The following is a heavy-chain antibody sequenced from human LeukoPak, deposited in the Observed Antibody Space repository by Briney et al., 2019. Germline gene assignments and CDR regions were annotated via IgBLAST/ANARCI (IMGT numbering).Heavy chain of an antibody. D-gene: IGHD3-10*01. Sequence: GRSLRLSCAASGFTFSSYGMHWVRQAPGKGLEWVAVISYDGSNKYYADSVKGRFTISRDNSKNTLYLQMNSLRAEDTAVYYCAKDQDAKFMVRGVFDYWGQGTLVTVSS. V-gene: IGHV3-30*18. CDR1: GFTFSSYG. CDR2: ISYDGSNK. CDR3: AKDQDAKFMVRGVFDY. J-gene: IGHJ4*02.